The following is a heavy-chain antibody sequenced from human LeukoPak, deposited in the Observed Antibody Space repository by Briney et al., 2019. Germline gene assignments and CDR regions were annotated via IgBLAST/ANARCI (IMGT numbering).Heavy chain of an antibody. J-gene: IGHJ3*02. D-gene: IGHD5-12*01. V-gene: IGHV3-21*01. Sequence: GGSLRLSCAASGFTFSSYSMNWVRQAPGKGLEWVSSISSSSSYIYYADSVKGRFTISRDNTKNSLYLQMNSLRAEDTAVYYCARMGYSGYDPSGDAFDIWGQGTMVTVSS. CDR3: ARMGYSGYDPSGDAFDI. CDR2: ISSSSSYI. CDR1: GFTFSSYS.